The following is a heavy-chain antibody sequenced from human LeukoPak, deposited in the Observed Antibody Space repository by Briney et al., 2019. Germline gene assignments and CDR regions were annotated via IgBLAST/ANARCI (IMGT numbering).Heavy chain of an antibody. D-gene: IGHD6-19*01. CDR2: IIPILGIA. CDR1: GGTFSSYT. V-gene: IGHV1-69*02. J-gene: IGHJ4*02. CDR3: ASTPGKAVAGTDY. Sequence: SVKVSCKASGGTFSSYTISWVRQAPGQGLEWMGRIIPILGIANYAQKFQGRVTITADKSTSTAYMELSSLRSEDTAVYYCASTPGKAVAGTDYWGQGTLVTVSS.